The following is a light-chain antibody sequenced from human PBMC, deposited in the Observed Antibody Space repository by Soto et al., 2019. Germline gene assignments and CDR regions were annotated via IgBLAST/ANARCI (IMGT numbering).Light chain of an antibody. Sequence: DIQMTQSPSSLSASVGDRVTFTCRASQSVYSSVNWYQQQPGKAPKLLIYAAYHLYSGVPSRFSGAESATDFPHTIYSLQPEDFATYFCQQTHSSPHTFGQGTKLEIK. J-gene: IGKJ2*01. CDR1: QSVYSS. CDR3: QQTHSSPHT. CDR2: AAY. V-gene: IGKV1-39*01.